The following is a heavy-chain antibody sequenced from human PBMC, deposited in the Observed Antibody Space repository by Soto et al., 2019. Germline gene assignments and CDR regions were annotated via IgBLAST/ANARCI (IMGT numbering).Heavy chain of an antibody. D-gene: IGHD3-9*01. Sequence: GPGPGAPSETLSLTCAVYGGSFSGYYWSWIRQPPGKGLEWIGEVNHSGSTNYNPSLKSRVTISVDTSKNQFSLKLSSVTAADTAVYYCARGWSGLVIIRFDPWGQGTLVTVSS. CDR3: ARGWSGLVIIRFDP. V-gene: IGHV4-34*01. CDR1: GGSFSGYY. CDR2: VNHSGST. J-gene: IGHJ5*02.